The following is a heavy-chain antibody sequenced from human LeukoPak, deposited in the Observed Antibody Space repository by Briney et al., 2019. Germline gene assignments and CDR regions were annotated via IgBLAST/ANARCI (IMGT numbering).Heavy chain of an antibody. CDR3: ARGPGVATPFDY. CDR2: IHHSGIT. CDR1: GDSISSRHW. J-gene: IGHJ4*02. D-gene: IGHD5-12*01. V-gene: IGHV4-4*02. Sequence: SGTLSLTCAVSGDSISSRHWWSWVRQPPGKGLEWIGEIHHSGITNYNPSLKSRVTILVDNSKNQFSLKVNSVTAADTAVYYCARGPGVATPFDYWGQGTLVTVSS.